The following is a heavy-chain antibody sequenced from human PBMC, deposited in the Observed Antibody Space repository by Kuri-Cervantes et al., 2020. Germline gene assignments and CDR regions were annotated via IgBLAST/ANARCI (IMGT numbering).Heavy chain of an antibody. J-gene: IGHJ4*02. CDR3: ARRKADRPRWDHSY. D-gene: IGHD6-6*01. CDR2: INHSGNT. Sequence: SQTLSLTCGVYGGSFIAYYWTWIRQPPGKGLEWIGEINHSGNTNYNPSLKSRVTISVDTSKNQFSLKMSSVTAADTAVYYCARRKADRPRWDHSYWGQGTLVTVSS. V-gene: IGHV4-34*01. CDR1: GGSFIAYY.